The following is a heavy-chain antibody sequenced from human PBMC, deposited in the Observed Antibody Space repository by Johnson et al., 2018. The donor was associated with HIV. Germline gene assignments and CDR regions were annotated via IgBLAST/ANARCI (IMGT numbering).Heavy chain of an antibody. D-gene: IGHD3-10*01. J-gene: IGHJ3*01. CDR1: GFTFRTFP. CDR3: AKTRMGGILDAFDL. CDR2: ITYDGTNK. Sequence: VQLVESGGGLVQPGRSLRLSCAASGFTFRTFPMHWVRQAPGKGLEWVAGITYDGTNKYYADSVKGRFTLSRDNSKNTLDLQMNSLTIEDTAVFYCAKTRMGGILDAFDLWGQGTMVIVS. V-gene: IGHV3-30*18.